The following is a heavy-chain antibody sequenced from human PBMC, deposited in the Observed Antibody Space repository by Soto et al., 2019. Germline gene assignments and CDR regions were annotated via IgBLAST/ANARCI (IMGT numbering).Heavy chain of an antibody. Sequence: SETLSLTCTVSGASISNYFWNWIRQSPGKGLEWIGYIYYSGSTYYNPSLKSRVTISVDTSKRQFSLKLSSVTAADTAVYYCARRDYYGSGSYGGYYYGMDVWGQGTTVTVS. D-gene: IGHD3-10*01. J-gene: IGHJ6*02. CDR2: IYYSGST. CDR1: GASISNYF. V-gene: IGHV4-59*01. CDR3: ARRDYYGSGSYGGYYYGMDV.